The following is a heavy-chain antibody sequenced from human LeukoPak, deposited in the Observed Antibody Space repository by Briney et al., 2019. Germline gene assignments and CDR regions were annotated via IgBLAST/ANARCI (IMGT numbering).Heavy chain of an antibody. V-gene: IGHV3-7*04. CDR3: ARDRDYYNYFEY. CDR2: IKHDGSEK. D-gene: IGHD3-10*01. J-gene: IGHJ4*02. Sequence: GGSLRLSCAASGFTLSRYWMSWVRQAPGKGLEWVANIKHDGSEKYYVDSVKGRFTISRDNAKDSLYLQMNSLRGEDTAVYYCARDRDYYNYFEYWGQGTLVTVSS. CDR1: GFTLSRYW.